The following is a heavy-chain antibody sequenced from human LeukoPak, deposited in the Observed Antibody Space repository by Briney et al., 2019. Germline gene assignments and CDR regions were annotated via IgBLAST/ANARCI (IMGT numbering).Heavy chain of an antibody. D-gene: IGHD6-13*01. CDR2: ISSSSSSYI. J-gene: IGHJ4*02. V-gene: IGHV3-21*01. Sequence: PGGSLRLSCAASGFTFSSYGVHWVRQAPGKGLEWVSSISSSSSSYIYYADSVKGRFTISRDNAKSSLYLEMNSLRAEDTAVYYCARDGAAAAGRYFDYWGQGSLVTVSS. CDR3: ARDGAAAAGRYFDY. CDR1: GFTFSSYG.